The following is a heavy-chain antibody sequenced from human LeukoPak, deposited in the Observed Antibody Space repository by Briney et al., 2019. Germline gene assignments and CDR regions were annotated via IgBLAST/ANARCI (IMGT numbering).Heavy chain of an antibody. J-gene: IGHJ4*02. CDR3: ARTPTKSYDFWSGYLYYFDY. D-gene: IGHD3-3*01. V-gene: IGHV1-69*02. CDR2: IIPILGIA. CDR1: GGTFSSYT. Sequence: SVKVSCKASGGTFSSYTISWMRQAPGQGLEWMGRIIPILGIANYAQKFQGRVTITADKSTSTAYMELSSLRSEDTAVYYCARTPTKSYDFWSGYLYYFDYWGQGTLATVSS.